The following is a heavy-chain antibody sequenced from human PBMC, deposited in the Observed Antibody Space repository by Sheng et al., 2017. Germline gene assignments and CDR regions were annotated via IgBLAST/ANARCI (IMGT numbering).Heavy chain of an antibody. J-gene: IGHJ6*03. D-gene: IGHD2-15*01. CDR1: GGTFSSYA. CDR2: IIPIFGTA. Sequence: QVQLVQSGAEVKKPGSSVKVSCKASGGTFSSYAISWVRQAPGQGLEWMGGIIPIFGTANYAQKFQGRVTITTDESTSTAYMELSSLRSEDTAVYYCATSGQGYCSGGSCYDYYYYMDVWGKGTTVTVSS. V-gene: IGHV1-69*05. CDR3: ATSGQGYCSGGSCYDYYYYMDV.